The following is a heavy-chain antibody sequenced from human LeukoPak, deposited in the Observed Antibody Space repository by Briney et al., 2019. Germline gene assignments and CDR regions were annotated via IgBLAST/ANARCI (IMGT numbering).Heavy chain of an antibody. D-gene: IGHD2-2*02. CDR1: GGSFSGYY. CDR3: ARTPDLYCSSTSCYRPAYYYYGMDV. Sequence: SETLSLTCAVYGGSFSGYYWSWIRQPPGKGLEWIGEINHSGSTNYNPSLKSRVTISVDTPKNQFSLKLSSVTAADTAVYYCARTPDLYCSSTSCYRPAYYYYGMDVWGQGTTVTVSS. J-gene: IGHJ6*02. V-gene: IGHV4-34*01. CDR2: INHSGST.